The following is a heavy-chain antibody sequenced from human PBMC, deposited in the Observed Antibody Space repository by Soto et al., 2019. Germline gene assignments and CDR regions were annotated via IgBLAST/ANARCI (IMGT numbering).Heavy chain of an antibody. V-gene: IGHV4-59*01. Sequence: PSETLSLTCTVSGGSMNNFFWSWIRQPPGKGLEWIGYIYYSGSTKYNPSLKSRLNISVDTSKNQFSLQLASVTAADTALYYCAGVISSPSTPFDCWGRGTLVTVSS. J-gene: IGHJ4*02. CDR3: AGVISSPSTPFDC. D-gene: IGHD2-2*01. CDR2: IYYSGST. CDR1: GGSMNNFF.